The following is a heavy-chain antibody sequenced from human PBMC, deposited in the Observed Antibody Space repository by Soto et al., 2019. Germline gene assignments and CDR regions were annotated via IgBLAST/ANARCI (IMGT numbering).Heavy chain of an antibody. D-gene: IGHD6-13*01. CDR1: GGTFSSYA. V-gene: IGHV1-69*13. J-gene: IGHJ6*02. CDR3: ARSRAAGTGPSYYYYGMDV. CDR2: IIPIFGTA. Sequence: SVKVSCKASGGTFSSYAISWVRQAPGQGLEWMGGIIPIFGTANYAQKFQGRVTITPDESTSTAYMELSSLRSEDTAVYYCARSRAAGTGPSYYYYGMDVWGQGTTVTVSS.